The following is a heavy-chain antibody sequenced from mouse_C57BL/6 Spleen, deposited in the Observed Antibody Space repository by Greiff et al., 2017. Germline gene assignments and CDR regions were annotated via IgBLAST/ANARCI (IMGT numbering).Heavy chain of an antibody. V-gene: IGHV7-1*01. Sequence: DVKLVESGGGLVQSGRSLRLSCATSGFTFSDFYMEWVRQAPGKGLEWIAASRNKANDYTTEYSASVKGRFIVSRDTSQSILYLQMNALRAEDTAIYYCARDAYWGQGTSVTVSS. J-gene: IGHJ4*01. CDR2: SRNKANDYTT. CDR3: ARDAY. CDR1: GFTFSDFY.